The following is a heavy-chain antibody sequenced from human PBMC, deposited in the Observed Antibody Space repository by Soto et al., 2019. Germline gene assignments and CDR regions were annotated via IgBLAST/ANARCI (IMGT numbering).Heavy chain of an antibody. CDR2: INPNSGGT. J-gene: IGHJ4*02. V-gene: IGHV1-2*04. Sequence: ASVKVSCKASGYTFTGYYMHWVRQAPGQGLEWMGWINPNSGGTNYAQKFQGWVTMTRDTSISTAYMELSRLRSDDTAVYYCARDGIVAAAGISGKQPVELDYWGQGTLVTVSS. D-gene: IGHD6-13*01. CDR3: ARDGIVAAAGISGKQPVELDY. CDR1: GYTFTGYY.